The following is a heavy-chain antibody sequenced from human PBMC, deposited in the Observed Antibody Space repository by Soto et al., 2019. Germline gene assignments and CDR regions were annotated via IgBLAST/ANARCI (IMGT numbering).Heavy chain of an antibody. CDR3: AGGPRYWSFAL. J-gene: IGHJ2*01. Sequence: PSETLSLTCAVSGGSINTNTYYWGWIRQPPGKGPEWIGSMSRSGSTHYNPSLKSRLTISLDMSKNHFSLDLRSVTAADTAVYYCAGGPRYWSFALWGRGTLVTVSS. CDR2: MSRSGST. V-gene: IGHV4-39*02. CDR1: GGSINTNTYY. D-gene: IGHD1-20*01.